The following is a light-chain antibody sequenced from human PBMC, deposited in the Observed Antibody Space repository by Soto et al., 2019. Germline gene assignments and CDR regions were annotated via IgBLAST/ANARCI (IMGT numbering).Light chain of an antibody. J-gene: IGKJ1*01. CDR2: GAS. CDR3: QQYGSTPRT. V-gene: IGKV3-20*01. Sequence: EIVLTQSPGTLSLSPGERATLSCRASQSVSSSNLAWYQQKPGQAPGLLIYGASSRATGIPDRFSGSGSGTDFTLTISRLESEDFAVYYCQQYGSTPRTFGQGTKVEIK. CDR1: QSVSSSN.